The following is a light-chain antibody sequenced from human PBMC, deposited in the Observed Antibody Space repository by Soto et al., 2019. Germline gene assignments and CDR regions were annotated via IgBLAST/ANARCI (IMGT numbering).Light chain of an antibody. J-gene: IGLJ2*01. CDR3: QSYESSLSGSRV. CDR2: GNS. V-gene: IGLV1-40*01. CDR1: SSNIGAGYD. Sequence: QSVLTQPPSVSGAPGQRVTISCTGSSSNIGAGYDVHWYQQLPGTAPKLLVYGNSNRPSGVPDRFSGSKSGTSASLAITGLQAEDAAEYYCQSYESSLSGSRVFGGGTQLTVL.